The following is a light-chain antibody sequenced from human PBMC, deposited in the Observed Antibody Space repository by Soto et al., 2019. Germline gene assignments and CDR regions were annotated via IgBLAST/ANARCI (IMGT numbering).Light chain of an antibody. J-gene: IGKJ1*01. CDR1: QSVDSTF. CDR2: GAS. Sequence: EVVLTQSPGSLSLSPGQRATLSCRASQSVDSTFFAWYQKKPGQAPRLLIYGASKRATGIPDRFSGSGSGTDFTLIISRLEPEEFAVYYCQQYMSSVTFGQGTNVEIK. CDR3: QQYMSSVT. V-gene: IGKV3-20*01.